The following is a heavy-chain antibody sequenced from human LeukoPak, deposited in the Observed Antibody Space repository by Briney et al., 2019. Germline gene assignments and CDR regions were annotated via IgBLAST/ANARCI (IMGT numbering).Heavy chain of an antibody. Sequence: SETLSLTCTVSGGSISSYYWSWIRQPPGKGLEWIGYIYYSGGTNYNPSLKSRVTISVDTSKNQFSLKLSSVTAADTAVYYCARGREMATIDWFDPWGQGTLVTVSS. D-gene: IGHD5-24*01. CDR1: GGSISSYY. V-gene: IGHV4-59*01. J-gene: IGHJ5*02. CDR2: IYYSGGT. CDR3: ARGREMATIDWFDP.